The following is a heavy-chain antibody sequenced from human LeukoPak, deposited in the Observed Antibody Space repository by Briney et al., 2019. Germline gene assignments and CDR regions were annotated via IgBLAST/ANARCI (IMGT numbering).Heavy chain of an antibody. CDR3: ARVPSLGYCSGGSCYRFDH. J-gene: IGHJ4*02. Sequence: ASVTVSCKASGYTFASYDINWVRQAPGQGLEWMGWMNPDSTNTGYAQKFQGRVTMTRDTSMSTAYMELSSLTSEDSAVYYCARVPSLGYCSGGSCYRFDHWGQGTLVAVSS. V-gene: IGHV1-8*01. D-gene: IGHD2-15*01. CDR1: GYTFASYD. CDR2: MNPDSTNT.